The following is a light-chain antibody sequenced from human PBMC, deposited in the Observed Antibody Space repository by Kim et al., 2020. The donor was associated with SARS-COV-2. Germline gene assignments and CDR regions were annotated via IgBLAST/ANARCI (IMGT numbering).Light chain of an antibody. Sequence: AIQMTQSPSSLSVSVGDRVTITCRASQGIRNDLGWYQQKPGKAPKLLIYAASSLQSGVPSRFSGSGSGTDFTLTISSLQPEDFATYYGLQDYNYPMTFGQGTKVDIK. V-gene: IGKV1-6*01. CDR1: QGIRND. CDR3: LQDYNYPMT. CDR2: AAS. J-gene: IGKJ1*01.